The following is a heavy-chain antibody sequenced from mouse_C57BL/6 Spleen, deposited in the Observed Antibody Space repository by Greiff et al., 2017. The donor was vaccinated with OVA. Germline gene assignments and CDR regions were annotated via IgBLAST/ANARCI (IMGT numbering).Heavy chain of an antibody. Sequence: DVKLQESGPGLVKPSQTVFLTCTVTGISITTGNYRWSWIRQFPGNKLEWIGYIYYSGTITYNPSLTSRTTITRDTPKNQFFLEMNSLTAEDTATYYCARCNWDGAMDYWGQGTSVTVSS. CDR1: GISITTGNYR. D-gene: IGHD4-1*01. CDR3: ARCNWDGAMDY. CDR2: IYYSGTI. V-gene: IGHV3-5*01. J-gene: IGHJ4*01.